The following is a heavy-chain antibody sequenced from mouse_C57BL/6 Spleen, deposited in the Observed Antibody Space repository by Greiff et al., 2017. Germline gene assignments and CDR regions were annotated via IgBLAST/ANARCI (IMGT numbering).Heavy chain of an antibody. Sequence: QVQLQQPGAELVKPGASVKLSCKASGYTFTSYWMQWVKQRPGQGLEWIGEIDPSDSYTNYNQKFKGKATLTVDTSSSTAYMQLSSLTSEDSAVYYCARSPLYGSSLWYFDVWGTGTTVTVSS. CDR1: GYTFTSYW. V-gene: IGHV1-50*01. D-gene: IGHD1-1*01. CDR3: ARSPLYGSSLWYFDV. J-gene: IGHJ1*03. CDR2: IDPSDSYT.